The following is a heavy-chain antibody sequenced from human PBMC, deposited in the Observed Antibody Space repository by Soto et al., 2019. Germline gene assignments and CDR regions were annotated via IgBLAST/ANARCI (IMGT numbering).Heavy chain of an antibody. D-gene: IGHD6-19*01. V-gene: IGHV1-3*01. CDR3: ARDRSYNSGCYWGQNPSADAFYF. CDR2: INAGSGNT. CDR1: GYTFTGYY. J-gene: IGHJ3*01. Sequence: GASVKVSCKASGYTFTGYYMHWVRQAPGQGLEWMGWINAGSGNTKYSQKFQGRVTITRDTSASTAYMELSSLRSEDTAVYSCARDRSYNSGCYWGQNPSADAFYFWGQGTMVTVSS.